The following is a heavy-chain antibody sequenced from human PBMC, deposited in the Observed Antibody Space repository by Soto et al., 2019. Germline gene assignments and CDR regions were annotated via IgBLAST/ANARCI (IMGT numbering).Heavy chain of an antibody. D-gene: IGHD6-13*01. CDR2: FDPEDGET. CDR3: ATRIAAAGKLYYYYYGMDV. Sequence: GASVKVSCKVSGYTPPELSMHWVRQAPGKRLEWMGGFDPEDGETIYAQKFQGRVTMTEDTSTDTAYMELSSLRSEDTAVYYCATRIAAAGKLYYYYYGMDVWGQGTTVTVSS. V-gene: IGHV1-24*01. J-gene: IGHJ6*02. CDR1: GYTPPELS.